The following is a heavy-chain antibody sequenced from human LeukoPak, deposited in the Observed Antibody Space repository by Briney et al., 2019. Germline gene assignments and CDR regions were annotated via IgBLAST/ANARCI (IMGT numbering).Heavy chain of an antibody. D-gene: IGHD5-18*01. V-gene: IGHV4-59*02. CDR1: GGSVSSKY. CDR2: IYYSGSA. J-gene: IGHJ4*02. Sequence: SETLSLTCTVSGGSVSSKYWSWIRQPPGKGLEWIGYIYYSGSANYSPSLRSRVTISVDTSTNHFSLRLSSVTAADTAVYYCASRDTATGLDWGQGTLVTVSS. CDR3: ASRDTATGLD.